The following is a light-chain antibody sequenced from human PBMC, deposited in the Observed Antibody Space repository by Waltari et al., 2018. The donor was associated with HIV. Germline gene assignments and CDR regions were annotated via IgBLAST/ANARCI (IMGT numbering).Light chain of an antibody. CDR2: RSY. CDR3: AAWDDSLSGVV. CDR1: TSQIGSKH. V-gene: IGLV1-47*01. Sequence: QSVLTPPPSVSGTPVQRVTIPFPVRTSQIGSKHVTWYQQFPGTAPKLLIYRSYQRPSGVPDRFSGSKSGTSASLAISGLRSEDAADYYCAAWDDSLSGVVFGGGTKLTVL. J-gene: IGLJ2*01.